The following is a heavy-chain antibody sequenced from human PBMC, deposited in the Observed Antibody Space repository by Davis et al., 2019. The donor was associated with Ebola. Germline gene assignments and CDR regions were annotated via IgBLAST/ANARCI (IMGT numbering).Heavy chain of an antibody. J-gene: IGHJ5*02. Sequence: PGGSLRLSCAASAFPFDDYGMSWVRRGPGKGLEWVSSLSGSGCLTYYADSVKGRLTISRDNSKNMVYLQMNSLRVEETAVYYCAKCPHYYDSEWFDPWGQGALVTVAS. CDR2: LSGSGCLT. D-gene: IGHD3-22*01. CDR3: AKCPHYYDSEWFDP. V-gene: IGHV3-23*01. CDR1: AFPFDDYG.